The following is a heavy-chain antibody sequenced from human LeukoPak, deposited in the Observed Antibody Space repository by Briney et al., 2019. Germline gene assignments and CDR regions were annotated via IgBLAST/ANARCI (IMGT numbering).Heavy chain of an antibody. Sequence: SETLSLTCTVSGGSISSSSYYWGWIRQPPGKGLEWIGSIYYSGSTYYNPSLKSRVTISVDTSKNQFSLKLSSVTAADTAVYYCASRIAVAGFDPWGQGTLVTVSS. D-gene: IGHD6-19*01. V-gene: IGHV4-39*07. J-gene: IGHJ5*02. CDR3: ASRIAVAGFDP. CDR2: IYYSGST. CDR1: GGSISSSSYY.